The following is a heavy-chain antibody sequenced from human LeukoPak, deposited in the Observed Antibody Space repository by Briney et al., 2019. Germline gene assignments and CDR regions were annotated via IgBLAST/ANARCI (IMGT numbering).Heavy chain of an antibody. V-gene: IGHV4-59*08. CDR3: ARHKATTIGWPSDY. J-gene: IGHJ4*02. CDR1: GGSVSSYY. Sequence: KPSETLSLTGTVSGGSVSSYYWGWIRQPPGKGLEWIGYISYTGSTNYNPSLKSRVTISVDTSKNQFSLKLSSVTAADTAVYYCARHKATTIGWPSDYWGQGILVTVSS. CDR2: ISYTGST. D-gene: IGHD5-12*01.